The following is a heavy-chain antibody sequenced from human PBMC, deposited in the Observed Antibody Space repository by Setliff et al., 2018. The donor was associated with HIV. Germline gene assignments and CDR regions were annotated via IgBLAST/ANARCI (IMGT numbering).Heavy chain of an antibody. CDR3: ASSSADDILTGYLYYFDY. D-gene: IGHD3-9*01. CDR2: IYHDGTT. CDR1: GFSITRSYY. V-gene: IGHV4-38-2*02. J-gene: IGHJ4*02. Sequence: SETLSLTCTVSGFSITRSYYWGWMRQPPGKGLEWIGSIYHDGTTYYDPSLKSRVTISVDTSKNQFSLKLSSVTAADTAVYYCASSSADDILTGYLYYFDYWGQGTLVTVSS.